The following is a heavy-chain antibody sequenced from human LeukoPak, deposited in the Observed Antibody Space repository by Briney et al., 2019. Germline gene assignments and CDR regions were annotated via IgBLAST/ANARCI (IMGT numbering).Heavy chain of an antibody. CDR3: ARDVRRGLRFNNFYPYFGMDV. D-gene: IGHD3-3*01. J-gene: IGHJ6*04. CDR1: GGSINFI. Sequence: SETLSLTCSVSGGSINFIWSWIRQSPGKGLEWIGCIYHNGSTSYNSPLKSRVAISLDTSKKQVSLMLSSVTASDTAVYYCARDVRRGLRFNNFYPYFGMDVWGKGTTVIVSA. CDR2: IYHNGST. V-gene: IGHV4-59*01.